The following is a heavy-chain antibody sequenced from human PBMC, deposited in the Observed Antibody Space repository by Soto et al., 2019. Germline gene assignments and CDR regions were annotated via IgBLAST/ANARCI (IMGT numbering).Heavy chain of an antibody. CDR3: ARLEQQLDAPFDY. D-gene: IGHD6-13*01. CDR1: GGSFSGYY. CDR2: INHSGST. Sequence: NPSETLSLTCAVYGGSFSGYYWTWIRQPPGTGLEWIGEINHSGSTNYNPSLKSRVTISVDTSKNQFSLRLTSVTAADTAVYYCARLEQQLDAPFDYWGQGTLVTVSS. V-gene: IGHV4-34*01. J-gene: IGHJ4*02.